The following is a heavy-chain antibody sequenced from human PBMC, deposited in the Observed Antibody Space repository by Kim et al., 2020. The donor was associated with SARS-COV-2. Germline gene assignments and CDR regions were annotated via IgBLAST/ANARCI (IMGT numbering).Heavy chain of an antibody. D-gene: IGHD2-2*01. CDR2: IYTGGST. V-gene: IGHV3-66*01. Sequence: GGSLRLSCAVSGFTVSSNYMTWVRQAPGKGLEWVSVIYTGGSTYYADSVKGRFTISRDNSKNTLYLQMNSLRAEDMAVYYCARESYPYFDYWGQGTLVTVSS. J-gene: IGHJ4*02. CDR1: GFTVSSNY. CDR3: ARESYPYFDY.